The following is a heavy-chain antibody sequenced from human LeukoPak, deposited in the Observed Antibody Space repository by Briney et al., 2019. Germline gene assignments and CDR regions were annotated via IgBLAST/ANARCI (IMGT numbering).Heavy chain of an antibody. V-gene: IGHV4-39*01. D-gene: IGHD2-15*01. J-gene: IGHJ4*02. Sequence: SETLSLTCTVSGGSISSSSYYWGWIRQPPGKGLEWIGSIYYSGSTYYNPSLKSRVTISVDTSKNQFSLKLSSVTAADTAVYYCASVVVVAVKDADFDYWGQGTLVTVSS. CDR2: IYYSGST. CDR3: ASVVVVAVKDADFDY. CDR1: GGSISSSSYY.